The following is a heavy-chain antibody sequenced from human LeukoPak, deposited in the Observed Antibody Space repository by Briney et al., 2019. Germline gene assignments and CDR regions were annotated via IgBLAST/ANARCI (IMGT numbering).Heavy chain of an antibody. V-gene: IGHV7-4-1*02. Sequence: ASVKVSCKASGYTFTNYTMNWVRQAPGQGLEWMGWINTNTGNPTYAQGFTGRFVFSLDTSVSTAYLQMNSLTAEDTAVYYCARESFAARWDWGQGTLVTVSS. CDR3: ARESFAARWD. CDR1: GYTFTNYT. J-gene: IGHJ4*02. CDR2: INTNTGNP. D-gene: IGHD6-6*01.